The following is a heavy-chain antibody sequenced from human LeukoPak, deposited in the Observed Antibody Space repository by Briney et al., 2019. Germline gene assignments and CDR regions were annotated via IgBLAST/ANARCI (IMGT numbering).Heavy chain of an antibody. CDR3: ARQEPYSGSQTYDY. V-gene: IGHV4-59*08. D-gene: IGHD1-26*01. CDR2: IYYSGST. J-gene: IGHJ4*02. CDR1: GGSISSYY. Sequence: SETLSLTCTVSGGSISSYYWSWIRQPPGKGLEWIGYIYYSGSTNYNPSLKSRVTISVDTSKNQFSLKLSSVTAADTAVYYCARQEPYSGSQTYDYWGQGTLVTVSS.